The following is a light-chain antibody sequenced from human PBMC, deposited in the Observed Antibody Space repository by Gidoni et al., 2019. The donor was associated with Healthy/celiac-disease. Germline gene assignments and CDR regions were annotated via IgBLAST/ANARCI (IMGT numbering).Light chain of an antibody. CDR2: EVS. CDR1: NHAVGGYNF. V-gene: IGLV2-8*01. J-gene: IGLJ2*01. Sequence: QSALTQPPSASGSPGPSVTISCTGTNHAVGGYNFVSWYPHHPGKAPKLMIYEVSKRPSGVPDRFSGSKSGNTASLTVSGLQAEDEADYYCTSYGGSNIHVLFGGGTKVTVL. CDR3: TSYGGSNIHVL.